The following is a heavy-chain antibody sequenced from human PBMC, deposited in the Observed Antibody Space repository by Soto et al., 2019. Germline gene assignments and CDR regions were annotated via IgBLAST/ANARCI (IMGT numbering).Heavy chain of an antibody. CDR1: GYTFTIYA. CDR2: INAGNGNT. Sequence: ASVKVSCKASGYTFTIYAMHWVRQAPGQRLEWMGWINAGNGNTKYSQKFQGRVTITRDTSASTAYMELSSLRSEDTAVYYRARDKDEYYYDSSGYLHWFDPWGQGTLVTVSS. CDR3: ARDKDEYYYDSSGYLHWFDP. V-gene: IGHV1-3*01. D-gene: IGHD3-22*01. J-gene: IGHJ5*02.